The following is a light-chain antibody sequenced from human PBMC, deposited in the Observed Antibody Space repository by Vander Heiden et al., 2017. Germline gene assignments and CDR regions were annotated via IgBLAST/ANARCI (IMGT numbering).Light chain of an antibody. Sequence: EIVLTQSPGTLSLSPGERATLSCRASQSVSSRYLAWYQQKPGQAPRLLIDGATSRATGIPDRFSGSGSGTDFTLTMSRLEPEDFAVYYCQQYGSSPGLTFGGGTKVEIK. CDR1: QSVSSRY. J-gene: IGKJ4*01. CDR2: GAT. V-gene: IGKV3-20*01. CDR3: QQYGSSPGLT.